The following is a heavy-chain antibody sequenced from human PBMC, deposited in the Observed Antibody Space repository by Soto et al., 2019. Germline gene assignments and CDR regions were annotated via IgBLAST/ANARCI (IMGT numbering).Heavy chain of an antibody. CDR1: GATFTNSV. CDR2: IIPLLGTV. V-gene: IGHV1-69*06. Sequence: QGQLVQSGAEVKKPVSSEKVSCRASGATFTNSVITWVRKGPGQALDFMGGIIPLLGTVDYAENFQGRVTLTSDKFTNTVYVEMSSLRYDDTAVYYSARSGIRLAHNPYRFCGLDVWGHGTTVSV. J-gene: IGHJ6*02. CDR3: ARSGIRLAHNPYRFCGLDV. D-gene: IGHD1-26*01.